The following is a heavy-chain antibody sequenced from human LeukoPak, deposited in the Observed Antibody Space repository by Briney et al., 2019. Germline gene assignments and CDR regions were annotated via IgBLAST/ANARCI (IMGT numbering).Heavy chain of an antibody. CDR2: AVYSGNT. J-gene: IGHJ4*02. Sequence: KPSVTLSLTCTVSAGSISSYYWSWIRQPAGQGLGWIGYAVYSGNTNYNPSLKSRVTISVDTSKNQFSPKLNSRTAADTAVYFCARTPGNTLDYWGQGTLVTVSS. V-gene: IGHV4-59*01. CDR3: ARTPGNTLDY. D-gene: IGHD1-14*01. CDR1: AGSISSYY.